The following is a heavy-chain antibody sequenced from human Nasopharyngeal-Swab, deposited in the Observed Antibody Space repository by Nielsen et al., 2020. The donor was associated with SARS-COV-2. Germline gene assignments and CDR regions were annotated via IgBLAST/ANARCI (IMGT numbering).Heavy chain of an antibody. V-gene: IGHV3-30*03. Sequence: GESLKISCAASGFTFGYYGMHWVRQAPGKGLEWVAVISYDGSKKYYVDSVKGRLTISRDNSKNTLYLQMNSLRAEDTAVYRCARDIGHSSGWYSYYSYGMDVWGQGTTVTVSS. CDR3: ARDIGHSSGWYSYYSYGMDV. CDR2: ISYDGSKK. D-gene: IGHD6-19*01. J-gene: IGHJ6*02. CDR1: GFTFGYYG.